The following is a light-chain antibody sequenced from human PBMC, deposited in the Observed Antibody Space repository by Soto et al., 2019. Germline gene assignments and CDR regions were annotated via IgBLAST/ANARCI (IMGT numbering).Light chain of an antibody. Sequence: QSVLSQEPSVSGTPGQRVAMACSGGNSNIGKNSVNWYRQVPGTAPQLLIYSDTLRSFGIPDRFSASKSDTSASQAIGGLQSDDEALYFCAAWDDSLNGLVFGGGTQLTVL. CDR1: NSNIGKNS. J-gene: IGLJ7*01. CDR3: AAWDDSLNGLV. CDR2: SDT. V-gene: IGLV1-44*01.